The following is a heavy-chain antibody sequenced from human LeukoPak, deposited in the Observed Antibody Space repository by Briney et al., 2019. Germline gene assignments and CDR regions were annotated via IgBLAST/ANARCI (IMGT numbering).Heavy chain of an antibody. CDR1: GFTVSNNY. CDR3: ARKRCGGDCPFDY. Sequence: GGSLRLSCAASGFTVSNNYMNWVRQAPGKGLEWVSVIYSGGGTYYADSVKGRFTISRDNSKNTLYLQMNSLRAEDTAVYYCARKRCGGDCPFDYWDQGTLVTVSS. J-gene: IGHJ4*02. V-gene: IGHV3-53*01. D-gene: IGHD2-21*02. CDR2: IYSGGGT.